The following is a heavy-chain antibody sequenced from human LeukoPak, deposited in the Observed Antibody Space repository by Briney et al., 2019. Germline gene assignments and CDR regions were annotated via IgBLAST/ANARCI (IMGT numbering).Heavy chain of an antibody. CDR1: GFPFSSYG. V-gene: IGHV3-33*01. CDR3: ARAGGRTVLDAFDI. D-gene: IGHD4-17*01. CDR2: IWNDGSKK. Sequence: EGSLRLSCAVSGFPFSSYGMHWVRQAPGKGLEWLTIIWNDGSKKYYADSVKGRFTISRDNSKSTLFLQMDSLRVEDTAVYFCARAGGRTVLDAFDIWGQGTMVIVSS. J-gene: IGHJ3*02.